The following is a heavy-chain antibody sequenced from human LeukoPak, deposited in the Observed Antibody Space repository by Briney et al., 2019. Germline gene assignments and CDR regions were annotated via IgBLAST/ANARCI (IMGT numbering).Heavy chain of an antibody. V-gene: IGHV3-7*01. D-gene: IGHD3-10*01. CDR1: GFTFSSYW. J-gene: IGHJ4*02. CDR3: ARVGSGSSYRPFDY. Sequence: GGSLRLSCAASGFTFSSYWMGWVRQAPGNGPEWVANIKEDESEKNYVDSVKGRFTISRDRAKKEVYMQMNSVRAEDTAVYYCARVGSGSSYRPFDYWGQGTLVTVSS. CDR2: IKEDESEK.